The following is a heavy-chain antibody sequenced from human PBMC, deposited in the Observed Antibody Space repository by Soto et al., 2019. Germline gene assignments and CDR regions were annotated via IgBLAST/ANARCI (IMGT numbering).Heavy chain of an antibody. D-gene: IGHD6-6*01. V-gene: IGHV1-2*02. Sequence: ASVKVSCKASGYTFTGYYMHWVRQAPGQGLEWMGWINPNSGGTKYAQKFQGRVTLTRDTSLSTAYMELRSLRSDDTAVYYCARERARLNWFDPWGQGTLVTVSS. CDR1: GYTFTGYY. J-gene: IGHJ5*02. CDR3: ARERARLNWFDP. CDR2: INPNSGGT.